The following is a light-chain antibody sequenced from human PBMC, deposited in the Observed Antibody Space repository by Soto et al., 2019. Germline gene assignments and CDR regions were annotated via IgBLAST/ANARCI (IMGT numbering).Light chain of an antibody. CDR1: SGHSSYA. J-gene: IGLJ3*02. V-gene: IGLV4-69*01. CDR3: QTWGTGIRV. Sequence: QSVLTQSPSASASLGASVKLTCTLSSGHSSYAIAWHQQQPEKGPRYLMKLNSDGSHSKGDEIPDRFSGSSSGAERYLTISSLQSEDEADYYCQTWGTGIRVFGGGTQRPS. CDR2: LNSDGSH.